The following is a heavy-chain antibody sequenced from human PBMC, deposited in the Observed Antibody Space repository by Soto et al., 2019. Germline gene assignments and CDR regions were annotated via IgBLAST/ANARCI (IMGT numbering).Heavy chain of an antibody. CDR2: IYYSGST. Sequence: QVQLQESGPGLVKPSETLSLTCTVSGGSVSSGSYYWSWIRQPPGKGLEWIGYIYYSGSTNYNPSLKSRVTISVDTSKIQFSLKLSSVTAADTAVYYCARVYRYCSGGSCYSPFDYWGQGTLVTVSS. J-gene: IGHJ4*02. V-gene: IGHV4-61*01. D-gene: IGHD2-15*01. CDR1: GGSVSSGSYY. CDR3: ARVYRYCSGGSCYSPFDY.